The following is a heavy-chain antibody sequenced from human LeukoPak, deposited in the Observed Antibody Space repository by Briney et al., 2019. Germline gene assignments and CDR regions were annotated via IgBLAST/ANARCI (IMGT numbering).Heavy chain of an antibody. CDR1: GFTFSSYA. CDR2: ISGSGGST. D-gene: IGHD3-9*01. J-gene: IGHJ4*02. CDR3: ARARDILTGYPYFDY. Sequence: GGSLRLSCAASGFTFSSYAMSWVRQAPGQGLEWVSAISGSGGSTYYADSVKGRFTISRDNSKNTLYLQMNSLRAEDTAVYYCARARDILTGYPYFDYWGQGTLVTVSS. V-gene: IGHV3-23*01.